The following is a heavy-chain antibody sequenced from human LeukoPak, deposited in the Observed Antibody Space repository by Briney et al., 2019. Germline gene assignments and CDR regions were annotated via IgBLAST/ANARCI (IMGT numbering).Heavy chain of an antibody. CDR2: ISWNSGSI. V-gene: IGHV3-9*01. J-gene: IGHJ6*02. CDR1: GFTFDDYA. Sequence: PGRSLRLSCAASGFTFDDYAMHWVRQAPGKGLEWVSGISWNSGSIGYADSVKGRFTISRDNAKNSLYLQMNSLRTEDTALYYCAKEQYGGNSYYYYYYGMDVWGQGTTVTVSS. CDR3: AKEQYGGNSYYYYYYGMDV. D-gene: IGHD4-23*01.